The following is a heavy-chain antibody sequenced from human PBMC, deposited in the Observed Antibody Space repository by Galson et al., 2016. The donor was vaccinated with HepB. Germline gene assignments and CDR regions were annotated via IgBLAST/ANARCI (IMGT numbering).Heavy chain of an antibody. CDR1: GDTFSRYS. Sequence: SVKVSCKASGDTFSRYSISWVRLAPGQGLEWMGGIIPIFGTTNYAQKFQGRVTITADESTSTAYLELNSLRSEDTAVYYCASLKDGYNFLLDYWGQGTLVTVSS. V-gene: IGHV1-69*13. CDR3: ASLKDGYNFLLDY. J-gene: IGHJ4*02. CDR2: IIPIFGTT. D-gene: IGHD5-24*01.